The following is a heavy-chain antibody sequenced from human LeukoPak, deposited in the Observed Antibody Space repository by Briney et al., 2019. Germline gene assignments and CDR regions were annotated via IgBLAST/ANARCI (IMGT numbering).Heavy chain of an antibody. CDR2: ISSSGSTI. CDR3: ARAGGIEYYFDY. CDR1: GFTFSSYE. V-gene: IGHV3-48*03. Sequence: GGSLRLPCAASGFTFSSYEMNWVRQAPGKGLEWVSYISSSGSTIYYADSVKGRFTISRDNAKNSLYLQMNSLRAEDTAVYYCARAGGIEYYFDYWGQGTLVTVSS. J-gene: IGHJ4*02. D-gene: IGHD4-23*01.